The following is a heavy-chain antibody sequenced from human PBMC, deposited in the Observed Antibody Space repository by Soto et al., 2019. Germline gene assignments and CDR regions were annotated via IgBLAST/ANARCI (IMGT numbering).Heavy chain of an antibody. J-gene: IGHJ4*02. CDR2: MYHDGNT. CDR1: GYSISSGCF. Sequence: PSETLSLTGAVSGYSISSGCFWGWIRQPPGKGLEWIANMYHDGNTHYNPSLKSRVTMSVDTSKNQFSLKLNSVTAADTAVYYCARESYSVHHSYDYWGPGILVTVSS. V-gene: IGHV4-38-2*02. CDR3: ARESYSVHHSYDY. D-gene: IGHD1-26*01.